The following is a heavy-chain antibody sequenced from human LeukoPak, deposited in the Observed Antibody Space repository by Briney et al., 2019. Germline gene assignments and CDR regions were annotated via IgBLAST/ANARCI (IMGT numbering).Heavy chain of an antibody. Sequence: SETLSLTCTVSGDSISSGGWYWSWLRQPPGQGLEWIGYIYHSGSTSYNPSLKSRLTISVDRSRNQFSLNLASVTAADTAIYYHARDNPWNWFDPWGQGTLVTVSS. CDR1: GDSISSGGWY. CDR3: ARDNPWNWFDP. J-gene: IGHJ5*02. V-gene: IGHV4-30-2*01. CDR2: IYHSGST.